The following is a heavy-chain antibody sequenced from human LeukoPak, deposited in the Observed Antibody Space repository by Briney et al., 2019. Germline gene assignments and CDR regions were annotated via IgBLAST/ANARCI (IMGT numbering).Heavy chain of an antibody. Sequence: LETLSLTCAVYGGSFSGYYWSWIRQPPGKGLEWIGEINHSGSTNYNPSLKSRVTISVDTSKNQFSLKLSSVTAADTAVYYCARHRLVQLGDAFDIWGQGTMVTVSS. V-gene: IGHV4-34*01. CDR1: GGSFSGYY. CDR3: ARHRLVQLGDAFDI. J-gene: IGHJ3*02. CDR2: INHSGST. D-gene: IGHD1-1*01.